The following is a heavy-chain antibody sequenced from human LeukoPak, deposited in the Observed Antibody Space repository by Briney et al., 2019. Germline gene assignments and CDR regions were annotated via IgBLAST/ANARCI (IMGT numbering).Heavy chain of an antibody. CDR2: ISPSIGYT. CDR3: AAMYFYDSSGYY. D-gene: IGHD3-22*01. V-gene: IGHV3-11*03. CDR1: GFTFSDYY. Sequence: PGGSLRLSCVASGFTFSDYYMTWIRQAPGKGLEYVAYISPSIGYTSYTVSVRGRFTISRDNAKNSLYLQMDSLRAEDTAVYYCAAMYFYDSSGYYWGQGTLVTVSS. J-gene: IGHJ4*02.